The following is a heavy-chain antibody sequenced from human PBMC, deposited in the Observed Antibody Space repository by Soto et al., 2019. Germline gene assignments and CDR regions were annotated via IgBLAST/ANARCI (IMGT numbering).Heavy chain of an antibody. D-gene: IGHD3-10*01. Sequence: GGSLRLSCASSGFTFSSCAMGWVRQAPGKGLEWVSDIIDSGGSTYYADSVKGRFTISRDNSKSTLYLQMNSLRAEDTAVYFCACLAWFGDPVPPFDCWGQGIVVTVSS. CDR2: IIDSGGST. CDR3: ACLAWFGDPVPPFDC. V-gene: IGHV3-23*01. J-gene: IGHJ4*02. CDR1: GFTFSSCA.